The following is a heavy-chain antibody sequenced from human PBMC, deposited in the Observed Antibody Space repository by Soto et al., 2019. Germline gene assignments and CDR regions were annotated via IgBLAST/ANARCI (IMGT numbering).Heavy chain of an antibody. CDR3: ARALRAAVAWNWFDP. CDR1: GFTFSSYE. CDR2: ISGSGTTI. D-gene: IGHD6-13*01. J-gene: IGHJ5*02. Sequence: QPGGSLRLSCAASGFTFSSYEMNWVRQAPGKGLEWISYISGSGTTIYYAGSVKGRFTISRDNTKNSLYLQMNSLRVEDTAVYYCARALRAAVAWNWFDPWGQGTLVTVSS. V-gene: IGHV3-48*03.